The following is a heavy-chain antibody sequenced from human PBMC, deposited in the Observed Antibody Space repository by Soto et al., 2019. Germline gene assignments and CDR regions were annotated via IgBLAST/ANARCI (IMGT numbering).Heavy chain of an antibody. J-gene: IGHJ4*02. Sequence: QVQLQESGPGLVKPLENLSLTCTVPGGSITSYYWSWVRQPPGKGLEWIGSIYYNGNINYNPSLRSRLTISVDTSKNQFSLRLSSVTTADTAVYYCATGRVYFGSEYWGQGTLVTVFS. V-gene: IGHV4-59*01. CDR2: IYYNGNI. CDR1: GGSITSYY. CDR3: ATGRVYFGSEY. D-gene: IGHD3-10*01.